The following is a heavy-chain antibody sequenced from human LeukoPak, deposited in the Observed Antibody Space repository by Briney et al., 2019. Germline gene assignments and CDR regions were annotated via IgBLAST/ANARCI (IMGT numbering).Heavy chain of an antibody. CDR1: GYTFTGYY. V-gene: IGHV1-2*02. J-gene: IGHJ5*02. CDR3: AREGGYVWGSYPRHVKNWFDP. CDR2: INPNSGGT. Sequence: GASVKVSCKASGYTFTGYYMHWVRQAPGQGLEWMGWINPNSGGTNYAQKFQGRVTMTRDTSISTAYMELSRLRSDDTAVYYCAREGGYVWGSYPRHVKNWFDPWGQGTLVTVSS. D-gene: IGHD3-16*02.